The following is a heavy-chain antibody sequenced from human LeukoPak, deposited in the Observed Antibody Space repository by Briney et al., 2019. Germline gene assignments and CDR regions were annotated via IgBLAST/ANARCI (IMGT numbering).Heavy chain of an antibody. Sequence: GGSLRLSCAASGLTFSSYEMNWVRQAPGKGLEWVSYISSSGSSIYYADSVKGRFTISRDNAKKSLYLQMHSLRAEDTAVYYCAKDSGNSGWYVDNWGQGTLVTVSS. CDR3: AKDSGNSGWYVDN. D-gene: IGHD6-19*01. V-gene: IGHV3-48*03. CDR2: ISSSGSSI. J-gene: IGHJ4*02. CDR1: GLTFSSYE.